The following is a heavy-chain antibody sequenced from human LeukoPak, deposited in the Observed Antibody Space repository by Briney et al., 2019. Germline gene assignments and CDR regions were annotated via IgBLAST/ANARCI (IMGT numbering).Heavy chain of an antibody. J-gene: IGHJ5*02. D-gene: IGHD2-15*01. V-gene: IGHV4-61*02. CDR1: GGSISSGSYY. CDR3: ARVGRPGYCSGGSCYRITNWFDP. CDR2: IYTSGST. Sequence: SQTLSLTCTVSGGSISSGSYYWSWIRQPAGKGLEWIGRIYTSGSTNYNPSLKSRVTISVDTSKNQFSLKLSSVTAADTAVYYCARVGRPGYCSGGSCYRITNWFDPWGQGTLVTVSS.